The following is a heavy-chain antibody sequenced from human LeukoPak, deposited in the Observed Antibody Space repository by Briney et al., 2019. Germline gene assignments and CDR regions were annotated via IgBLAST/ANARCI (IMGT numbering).Heavy chain of an antibody. CDR1: GDPISSGDYY. Sequence: SETLSLTCTVTGDPISSGDYYWSWIRQPAGKGLEWIGRISSSGSTNYNPSLKSRVTISVDTSKNQFSLKLSSVTAADTAVYFCARGPYSYDSSGAFDIWGQGTMVTVSS. CDR2: ISSSGST. J-gene: IGHJ3*02. D-gene: IGHD3-22*01. CDR3: ARGPYSYDSSGAFDI. V-gene: IGHV4-61*02.